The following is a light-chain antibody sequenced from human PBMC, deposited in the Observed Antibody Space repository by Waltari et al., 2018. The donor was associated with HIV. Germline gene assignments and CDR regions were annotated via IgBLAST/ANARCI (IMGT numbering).Light chain of an antibody. CDR3: TSYTSLTTVV. CDR1: TDDIGSYIY. J-gene: IGLJ2*01. CDR2: DVS. Sequence: QSVLTQPASVSGSPGQSITISCTGTTDDIGSYIYVPWYQQHPGKAPKLLMYDVSSRPSGVSDRFSGSKSGHTASLTISGIQTEDEAHYYCTSYTSLTTVVFGGGTKLTVL. V-gene: IGLV2-14*03.